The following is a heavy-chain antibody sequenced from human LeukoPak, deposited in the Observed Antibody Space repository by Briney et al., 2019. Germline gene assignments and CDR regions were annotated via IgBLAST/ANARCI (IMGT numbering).Heavy chain of an antibody. J-gene: IGHJ4*02. CDR1: GFTFSSAW. V-gene: IGHV3-15*01. Sequence: TGGSLRLSCPGSGFTFSSAWVTWVRQIPGKGLEWVGHIKSRTDGGTTYYAAPVKGRFTISRDDTKNTVYLQMNSLKTEDSALYFCATEFYSNGYNFWGQGTLVIVSS. CDR2: IKSRTDGGTT. CDR3: ATEFYSNGYNF. D-gene: IGHD5-24*01.